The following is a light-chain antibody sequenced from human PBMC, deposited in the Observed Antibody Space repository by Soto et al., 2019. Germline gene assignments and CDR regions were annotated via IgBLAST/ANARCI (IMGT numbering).Light chain of an antibody. CDR2: EVN. V-gene: IGLV2-14*01. CDR1: RSDIGAYDY. CDR3: FSFTTTSAHV. J-gene: IGLJ1*01. Sequence: QSALTQPASLSGSPGQSITISCTGTRSDIGAYDYVSWFQQHPGKAPTLMISEVNTRPSGVSNRFSGSKSGNTAYLTISGLQVDDEAEYFWFSFTTTSAHVFGSWTKVTVL.